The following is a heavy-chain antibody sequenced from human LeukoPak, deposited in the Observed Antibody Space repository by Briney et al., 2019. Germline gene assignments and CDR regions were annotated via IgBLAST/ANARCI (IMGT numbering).Heavy chain of an antibody. CDR3: ASLYSSSLGRRGDY. D-gene: IGHD6-6*01. CDR2: IYYSGST. Sequence: SETLSLTCTVSGGSISSSSYYWSWIRQPPGKGLEWIGYIYYSGSTNYNPSLKSRVTISVDTSKNQFSLKLSSVTAADTAVYYCASLYSSSLGRRGDYWGQGTLVTVSS. J-gene: IGHJ4*02. CDR1: GGSISSSSYY. V-gene: IGHV4-61*01.